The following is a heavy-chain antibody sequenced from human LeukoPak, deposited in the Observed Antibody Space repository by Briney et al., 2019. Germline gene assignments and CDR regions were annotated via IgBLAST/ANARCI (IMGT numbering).Heavy chain of an antibody. V-gene: IGHV3-23*01. Sequence: GGSLRLSCAASGFIFSNYAMSWVRQAPGKGLEWVSGISGSGDGTYYADSVKGRFTISRDNAKNSLYLQMNSLRAEDTAVYYCARDKEVVISDYWGQGTLVTVSS. J-gene: IGHJ4*02. D-gene: IGHD3-22*01. CDR3: ARDKEVVISDY. CDR1: GFIFSNYA. CDR2: ISGSGDGT.